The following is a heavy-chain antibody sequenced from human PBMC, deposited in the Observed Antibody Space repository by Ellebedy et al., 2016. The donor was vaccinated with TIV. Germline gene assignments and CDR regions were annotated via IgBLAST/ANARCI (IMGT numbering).Heavy chain of an antibody. Sequence: PGGSLRLSCAASGFIFRIYGMHWVRQAPGKGPEWVAVIWIDGSEKYYVDSVKGRFTISRDNSKNTLYLVMDSLRADDTAIYYCARGNRNSGFNYLDAFDVWGQGTVVTVSS. J-gene: IGHJ3*01. CDR1: GFIFRIYG. V-gene: IGHV3-33*01. CDR3: ARGNRNSGFNYLDAFDV. CDR2: IWIDGSEK. D-gene: IGHD5-12*01.